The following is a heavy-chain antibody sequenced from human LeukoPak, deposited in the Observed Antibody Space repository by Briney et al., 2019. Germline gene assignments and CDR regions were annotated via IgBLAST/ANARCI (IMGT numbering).Heavy chain of an antibody. V-gene: IGHV3-21*01. CDR1: GFTFSSYS. D-gene: IGHD6-13*01. CDR3: AAAAPGTDWLDP. J-gene: IGHJ5*02. CDR2: ISSSSAYI. Sequence: GGSLRLSCAASGFTFSSYSMNWVRQAPGKGLEWVSSISSSSAYIYYADSVKGRFTISRDNAENSLYLQMNSLRAEDTAVYYCAAAAPGTDWLDPWGQGTLVTVSS.